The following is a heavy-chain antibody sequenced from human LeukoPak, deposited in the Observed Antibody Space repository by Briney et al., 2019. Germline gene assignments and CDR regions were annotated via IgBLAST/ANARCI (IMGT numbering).Heavy chain of an antibody. CDR3: ARLTYYYDSSGQNWFDP. CDR2: INAGNGNT. Sequence: ASVKVSCKASGNTFTNYAMHWVRQAPGQRLEWMGWINAGNGNTKYSQKFQGRVTITRDTSASTAYMEVSSLRSEDTAVYYCARLTYYYDSSGQNWFDPWGQGTLVTVSS. D-gene: IGHD3-22*01. J-gene: IGHJ5*02. CDR1: GNTFTNYA. V-gene: IGHV1-3*01.